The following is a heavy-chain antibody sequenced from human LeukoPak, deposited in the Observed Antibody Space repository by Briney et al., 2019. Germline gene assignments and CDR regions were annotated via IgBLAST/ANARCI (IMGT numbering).Heavy chain of an antibody. V-gene: IGHV1-2*02. CDR2: INPNSGDT. CDR3: ARGPNYYDSSGFHYRD. Sequence: ASVKVSCKASGYTFTDYYMHWVRQAPGQGLEWMGWINPNSGDTKIAQKFQGRVTMTRDTSISTAYMELSSLRSDDTAVYYCARGPNYYDSSGFHYRDWGQGTLVTVSS. D-gene: IGHD3-22*01. J-gene: IGHJ4*02. CDR1: GYTFTDYY.